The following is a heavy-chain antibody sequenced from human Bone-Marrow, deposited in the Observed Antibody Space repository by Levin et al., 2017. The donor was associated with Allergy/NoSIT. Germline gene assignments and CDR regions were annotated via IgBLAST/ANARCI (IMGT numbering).Heavy chain of an antibody. CDR3: ARGDDVFFS. CDR1: GDSISTYY. V-gene: IGHV4-59*01. J-gene: IGHJ3*02. Sequence: PSETLSLTCTVSGDSISTYYWSWIRQPPGKGLEWIGFLSYSGSTNHNPSLKSRVTISLDTSKNKFSLKLISVTAADTAVYYCARGDDVFFSWGQGTLVTVSS. CDR2: LSYSGST.